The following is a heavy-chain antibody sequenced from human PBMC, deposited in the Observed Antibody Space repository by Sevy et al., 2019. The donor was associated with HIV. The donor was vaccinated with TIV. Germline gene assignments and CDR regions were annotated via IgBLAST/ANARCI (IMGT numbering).Heavy chain of an antibody. CDR3: ARDISPRVSVTMVRGALSYYFDY. J-gene: IGHJ4*02. Sequence: GGSLRLSCAASGFTFSTYGMHWVRQAPGKGLEWVAVIWYDGINKFYADSVKGRFTISRDNSKNTLDLQMTSLSAADTAVYYCARDISPRVSVTMVRGALSYYFDYWGQGTLVTVSS. V-gene: IGHV3-33*01. CDR1: GFTFSTYG. D-gene: IGHD3-10*01. CDR2: IWYDGINK.